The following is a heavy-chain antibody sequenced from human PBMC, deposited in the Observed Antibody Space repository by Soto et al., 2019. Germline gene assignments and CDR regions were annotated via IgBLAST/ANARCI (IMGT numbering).Heavy chain of an antibody. D-gene: IGHD2-2*01. CDR3: ARDGPRLSRDY. J-gene: IGHJ4*02. CDR1: GGTFSSYT. CDR2: IIPILGIA. V-gene: IGHV1-69*08. Sequence: QVQLVQSGAEVKKPGSSVKVSCKASGGTFSSYTISWVRQAPGQGLEWMGRIIPILGIANYAQKFQGRVTITADKSTSTAYMELSSLRSEDTAVYYCARDGPRLSRDYWGQGTLVTVSS.